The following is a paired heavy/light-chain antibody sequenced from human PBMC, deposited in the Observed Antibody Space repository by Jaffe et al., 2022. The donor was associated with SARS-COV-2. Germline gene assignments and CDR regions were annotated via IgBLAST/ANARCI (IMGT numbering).Light chain of an antibody. CDR2: KDT. J-gene: IGLJ3*02. CDR3: QSADSTGTYRV. Sequence: SYELTQPPSVSVSPGQTARITCSGDALPKQYAYWYQQKTGQAPVLVMSKDTERPSGIPERFSGSSSGTTVTLTISGVQAEDEADYYCQSADSTGTYRVFGGGTKLTVL. V-gene: IGLV3-25*03. CDR1: ALPKQY.
Heavy chain of an antibody. CDR1: GFTFRSYA. D-gene: IGHD3-22*01. V-gene: IGHV3-30*18. CDR2: ISYDGSIK. CDR3: AKDGGYYDSTAYYYYGMDV. J-gene: IGHJ6*02. Sequence: QVQLVESGGGVVQPGRSLRLSCAASGFTFRSYAMHWVRQAPGKGLDWVAVISYDGSIKYYADSVKGRFTISRDNSKNTLYLQMNSLSLEDTAVFYCAKDGGYYDSTAYYYYGMDVWGQGTTVTVYS.